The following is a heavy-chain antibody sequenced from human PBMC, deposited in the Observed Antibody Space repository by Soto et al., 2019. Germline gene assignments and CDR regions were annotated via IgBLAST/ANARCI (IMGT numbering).Heavy chain of an antibody. CDR3: ARLNKPGWFDP. CDR2: IYYSGST. V-gene: IGHV4-39*01. CDR1: GGSIISSSYY. Sequence: QLQLQESGPGLVKPSETLSLTCTVSGGSIISSSYYWAWVRQRPGKGLEWIGTIYYSGSTYYNPSLKSRVTISVDTSKNQFSLKLTSVTAADTAVFYCARLNKPGWFDPWGQRTLVTVSS. J-gene: IGHJ5*02.